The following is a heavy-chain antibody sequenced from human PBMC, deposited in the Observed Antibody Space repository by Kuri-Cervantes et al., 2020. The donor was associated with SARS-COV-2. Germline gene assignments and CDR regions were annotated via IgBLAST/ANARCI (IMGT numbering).Heavy chain of an antibody. J-gene: IGHJ6*02. Sequence: GESLKISCAASGFTFNMSWVRQAPGKGLEWVSVIYSGGSTYYADSVKGRFTISRDNSKNTLYLQMNSLRAEDTAVYYCAREDIVVVPAASLRTYYYYGMDVWGQGTTVTVSS. CDR3: AREDIVVVPAASLRTYYYYGMDV. V-gene: IGHV3-53*01. CDR1: GFTFN. D-gene: IGHD2-2*01. CDR2: IYSGGST.